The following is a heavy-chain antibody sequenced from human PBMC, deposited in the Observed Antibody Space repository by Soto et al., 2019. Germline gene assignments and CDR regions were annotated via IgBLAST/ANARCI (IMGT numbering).Heavy chain of an antibody. V-gene: IGHV2-5*02. D-gene: IGHD2-21*02. CDR2: IYWDDDK. CDR1: VVAVSSKGVG. CDR3: VHSRCGGDCLQSYSAHYYYGLDV. Sequence: RQTLRVRLSISVVAVSSKGVGVGWIRQPPGKALEWLALIYWDDDKRYSPSLKSRLTITKDNSKSQVALTMINMDPVDTATYYCVHSRCGGDCLQSYSAHYYYGLDVWGQGTTVTVSS. J-gene: IGHJ6*02.